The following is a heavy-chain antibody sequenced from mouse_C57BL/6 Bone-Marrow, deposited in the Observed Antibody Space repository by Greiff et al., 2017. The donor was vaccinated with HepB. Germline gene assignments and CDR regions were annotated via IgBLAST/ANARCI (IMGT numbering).Heavy chain of an antibody. CDR2: IRNKANGYTT. CDR1: GFTFTDYY. D-gene: IGHD2-2*01. V-gene: IGHV7-3*01. J-gene: IGHJ2*01. CDR3: ARYGYDDFHYCDY. Sequence: EVKLMESGGGLVQPGGSLSLSCAASGFTFTDYYMSWVRQPPGKALEWLGFIRNKANGYTTEYSASVKGRFTISRDNSQSILYLQMNALRAEDSATYDCARYGYDDFHYCDYWGQGTTLTVAS.